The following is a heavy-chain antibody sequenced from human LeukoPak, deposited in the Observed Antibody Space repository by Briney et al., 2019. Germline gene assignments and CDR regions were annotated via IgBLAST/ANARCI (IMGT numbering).Heavy chain of an antibody. Sequence: ASVKVSCKASGGTFSSYAISWVRQAPGQGLEWMGRIIPILGIANYAQKFQGRVTITADKSTSTAYMELSSLRSEDTAVYYCARAWIMGDFDIWGQGFLVTVSS. CDR3: ARAWIMGDFDI. J-gene: IGHJ4*02. CDR1: GGTFSSYA. D-gene: IGHD2-2*03. V-gene: IGHV1-69*04. CDR2: IIPILGIA.